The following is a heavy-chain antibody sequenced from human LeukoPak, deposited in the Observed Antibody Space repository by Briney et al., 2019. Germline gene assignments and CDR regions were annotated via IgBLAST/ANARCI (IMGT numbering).Heavy chain of an antibody. CDR1: GGSISSSSYY. D-gene: IGHD3-10*01. Sequence: SETLSLTCTVSGGSISSSSYYWGWIRQPPGKGLEWIGSIHYSGSTNYNPSLKSRVTISVDTSKNQFSLKLSSVTAADTAVYYCARGPHYGSGSYYSRTRSPLFDYWGQGTLVTVSS. CDR3: ARGPHYGSGSYYSRTRSPLFDY. V-gene: IGHV4-39*07. CDR2: IHYSGST. J-gene: IGHJ4*02.